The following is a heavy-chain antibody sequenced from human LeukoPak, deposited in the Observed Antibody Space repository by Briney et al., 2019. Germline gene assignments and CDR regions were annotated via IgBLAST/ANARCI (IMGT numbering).Heavy chain of an antibody. Sequence: SETLSLTSTVAGGSISSYYWSWIRQPPWKGLEWIGYIYYSGSTNYNPSLNSRVTISVDTSKNQFSLKLSSVTAADTAVYYCASNLRFLEWYSWGQGALVTVSS. J-gene: IGHJ4*02. V-gene: IGHV4-59*01. CDR3: ASNLRFLEWYS. CDR2: IYYSGST. CDR1: GGSISSYY. D-gene: IGHD3-3*01.